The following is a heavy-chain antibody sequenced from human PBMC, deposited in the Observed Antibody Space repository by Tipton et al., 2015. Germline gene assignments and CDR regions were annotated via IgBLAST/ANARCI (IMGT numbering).Heavy chain of an antibody. CDR1: GYTFTDYG. CDR3: ARWAAYFDL. Sequence: QSGPEVKKPGASVKVSCKASGYTFTDYGITWVRQAPGQGLEWMGWISVYNGNTNYAEKFQGRVTLTTDTSTSPAYMELRSLRSDDTAVYYCARWAAYFDLWGRGTLVTVSS. J-gene: IGHJ2*01. CDR2: ISVYNGNT. D-gene: IGHD2-15*01. V-gene: IGHV1-18*01.